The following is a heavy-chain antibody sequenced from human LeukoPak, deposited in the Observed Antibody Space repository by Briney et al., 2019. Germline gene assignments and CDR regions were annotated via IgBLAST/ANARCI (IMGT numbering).Heavy chain of an antibody. CDR1: GLTFTGDW. J-gene: IGHJ1*01. CDR3: ARCSSSWSGYFQH. V-gene: IGHV3-74*01. Sequence: QPGGSLRLSCAASGLTFTGDWIRGVRQAPGKGLVWVLRINSDGSSTTYADSVKGRFTISRDNAKNTLYLQMNSLRAEDTAVYYCARCSSSWSGYFQHWGQGTLVTVSS. CDR2: INSDGSST. D-gene: IGHD6-13*01.